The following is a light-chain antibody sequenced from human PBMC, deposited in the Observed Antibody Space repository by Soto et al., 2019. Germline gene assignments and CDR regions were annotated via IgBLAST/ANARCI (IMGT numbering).Light chain of an antibody. V-gene: IGLV2-14*01. Sequence: QSVLTQPASVSGSPGQSIAISFTGTSSDVGSYNSVSWYQQFPGKAPKLILYAVTNRPSGVSNRFSGSKSGNTASLTISGLQAEDEADYFCSSYTTSATLVFGVGTKVTVL. J-gene: IGLJ2*01. CDR3: SSYTTSATLV. CDR2: AVT. CDR1: SSDVGSYNS.